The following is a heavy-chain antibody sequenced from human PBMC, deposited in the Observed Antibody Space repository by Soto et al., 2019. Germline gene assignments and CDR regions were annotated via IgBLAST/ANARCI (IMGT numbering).Heavy chain of an antibody. Sequence: SVKVSCKASGGTFSSYAISWVRQAPGQGLEWMGGIIPIFGTANYAQKFQGRVTITADESTSTAYMELSSLRSEDTAVYYCARDNVEYKDIVLMVNYYGMDVWGQGTTVTVSS. D-gene: IGHD2-8*01. V-gene: IGHV1-69*13. CDR3: ARDNVEYKDIVLMVNYYGMDV. J-gene: IGHJ6*02. CDR1: GGTFSSYA. CDR2: IIPIFGTA.